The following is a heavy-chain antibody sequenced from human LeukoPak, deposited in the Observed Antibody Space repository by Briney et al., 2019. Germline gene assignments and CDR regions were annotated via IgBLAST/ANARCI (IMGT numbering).Heavy chain of an antibody. V-gene: IGHV4-59*08. CDR1: GGSISSYY. CDR2: IYYSGSA. Sequence: SETLSLTCTVSGGSISSYYWSWIRQPPGKGLEWIAFIYYSGSASYNPSLKSRVTISVDTSKNQFSLRLSSVTAADTAVYYCARHFVTYPHYFDYRGQGTLVTVSS. D-gene: IGHD2-21*01. J-gene: IGHJ4*02. CDR3: ARHFVTYPHYFDY.